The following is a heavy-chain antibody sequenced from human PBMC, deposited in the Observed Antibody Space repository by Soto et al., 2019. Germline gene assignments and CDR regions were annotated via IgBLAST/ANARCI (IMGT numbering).Heavy chain of an antibody. CDR1: GFTFSSYA. Sequence: GGSLRLSCAASGFTFSSYAMSWVRQAPGKGLEWVSAISGSGGSTYYADSVKGRFTISRDNSKNTLYLQMNSLRAEDTAVYYFVKFAPASIAARPVRYYYYMDVWGKGTTVTVSS. V-gene: IGHV3-23*01. CDR2: ISGSGGST. J-gene: IGHJ6*03. D-gene: IGHD6-6*01. CDR3: VKFAPASIAARPVRYYYYMDV.